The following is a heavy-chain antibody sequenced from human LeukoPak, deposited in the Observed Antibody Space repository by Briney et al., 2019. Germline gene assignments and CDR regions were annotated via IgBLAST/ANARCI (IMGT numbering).Heavy chain of an antibody. CDR2: ISWNSGSI. V-gene: IGHV3-9*01. Sequence: PGGSLRLSCAASGFTFDDYAMHWVRQAPGKGLEWVSGISWNSGSIGYADSVKGRFTISRDNAKNSLYLQMNSLRAEDTALYYCAKGKQQQLVLPFGYWGQGTLVTVSS. J-gene: IGHJ4*02. D-gene: IGHD6-13*01. CDR1: GFTFDDYA. CDR3: AKGKQQQLVLPFGY.